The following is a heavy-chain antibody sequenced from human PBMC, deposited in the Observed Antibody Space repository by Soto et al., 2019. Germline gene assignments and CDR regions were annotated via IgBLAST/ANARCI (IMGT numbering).Heavy chain of an antibody. CDR3: ARFPLRFLEWLPPLRDAFDI. CDR1: GRSFSGYY. D-gene: IGHD3-3*01. V-gene: IGHV4-34*01. Sequence: PSATLSLTRSVYGRSFSGYYWSWIRQPPGNGPYWIGEINHSGSTNYNPSLKSRVTISVDASKNQFSLKLSSVTAADTAVYYCARFPLRFLEWLPPLRDAFDIWGQGTMVT. CDR2: INHSGST. J-gene: IGHJ3*02.